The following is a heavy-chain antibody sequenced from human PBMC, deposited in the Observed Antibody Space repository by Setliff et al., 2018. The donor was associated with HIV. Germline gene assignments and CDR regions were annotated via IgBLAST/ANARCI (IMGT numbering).Heavy chain of an antibody. Sequence: SCKASGYTFTGYYMHWIRQSPEKGLEWIGSIFHAGSTYYNPSLKSRVTLSVDTSENQYSLKLTSLIAADTAVYYCARSLAYCSGGGCSSGNYYYMDVWGKGTTVTVSS. CDR1: GYTFTGYY. J-gene: IGHJ6*03. V-gene: IGHV4-38-2*02. CDR2: IFHAGST. CDR3: ARSLAYCSGGGCSSGNYYYMDV. D-gene: IGHD2-15*01.